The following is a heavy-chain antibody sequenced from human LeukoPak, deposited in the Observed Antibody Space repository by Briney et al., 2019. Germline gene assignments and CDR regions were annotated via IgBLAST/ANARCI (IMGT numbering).Heavy chain of an antibody. CDR3: EKPHYGSGSYYTDDY. CDR1: GFTFSSYA. Sequence: PGGSLRLSCAASGFTFSSYAMNWVRQAPGKGLEWVSGISGSGDTYYAASVKGRFTISRDNSKNTLYLQMNSLRGDDTAVYYCEKPHYGSGSYYTDDYWGQGTLVTVSS. D-gene: IGHD3-10*01. CDR2: ISGSGDT. J-gene: IGHJ4*02. V-gene: IGHV3-23*01.